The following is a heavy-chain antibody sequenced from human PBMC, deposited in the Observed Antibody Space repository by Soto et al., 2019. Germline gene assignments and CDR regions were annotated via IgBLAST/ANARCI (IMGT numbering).Heavy chain of an antibody. D-gene: IGHD2-21*02. Sequence: QVQLVLSGAEVKKPGSSVKVSCKASGGTFSSYAISWVRQAPGQGLEWMGGIIPIFGTANYAQKFQGRVTITADESTSTAYMELSSLRSEDTAVYYCARGNGGNSGRSNYYYGMDVWGQGTTVTVSS. CDR3: ARGNGGNSGRSNYYYGMDV. J-gene: IGHJ6*02. V-gene: IGHV1-69*01. CDR1: GGTFSSYA. CDR2: IIPIFGTA.